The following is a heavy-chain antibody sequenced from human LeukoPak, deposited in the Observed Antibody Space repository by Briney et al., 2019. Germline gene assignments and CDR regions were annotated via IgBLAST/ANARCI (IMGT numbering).Heavy chain of an antibody. Sequence: GGSLRLSCAASGFTFSSYAMSWVRQAPGKGLEWVSAISGSGGSTYYADSVKGRFTISRDNSKNTLYLQMNSLRAEDTAVYYCAKDYDILSSYYRQGYYFDYWGQGTLVTVSS. D-gene: IGHD3-9*01. CDR2: ISGSGGST. V-gene: IGHV3-23*01. J-gene: IGHJ4*02. CDR3: AKDYDILSSYYRQGYYFDY. CDR1: GFTFSSYA.